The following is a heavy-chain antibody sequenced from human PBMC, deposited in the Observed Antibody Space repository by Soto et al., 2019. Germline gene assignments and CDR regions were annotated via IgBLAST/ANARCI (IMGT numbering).Heavy chain of an antibody. CDR3: ARGRGELRFDP. J-gene: IGHJ5*02. V-gene: IGHV1-18*01. D-gene: IGHD1-7*01. Sequence: QVQLMQSGAEMKQPGASVKVSCRTSGYSFSDFGISWVRQAPGQGLEWVGWTSTSNDKRDYAQRVQGRVTMTTDTSTNTAYMELRGLRSDDTAVYYWARGRGELRFDPWGQGTLVTVSS. CDR1: GYSFSDFG. CDR2: TSTSNDKR.